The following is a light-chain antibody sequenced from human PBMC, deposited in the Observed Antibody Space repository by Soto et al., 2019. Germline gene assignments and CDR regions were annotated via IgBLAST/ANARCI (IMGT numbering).Light chain of an antibody. J-gene: IGKJ1*01. CDR1: QSIDNY. V-gene: IGKV1-39*01. CDR2: AAS. Sequence: DIQMTQSPSSLSASVRDRVTITCRASQSIDNYLNWYQQKPGKAPKLLIYAASSLQSGVPSRFSGRGSGTDFTLTISSPQPEDFATDYCQQSYHPPRTFGQGTKVEIK. CDR3: QQSYHPPRT.